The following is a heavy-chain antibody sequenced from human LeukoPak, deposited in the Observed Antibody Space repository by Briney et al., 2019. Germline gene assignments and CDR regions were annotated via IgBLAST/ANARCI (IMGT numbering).Heavy chain of an antibody. CDR1: GFTVISNY. D-gene: IGHD2-2*01. Sequence: GRSLRLSCAASGFTVISNYMSWVRQAPGKGLEWVSGIYSGGSTYYADSVKGRFTISRDNSKNTLYLQMNSLRAEDTALYYCARVPDAMLGYFDYWGQGTLVTVSS. J-gene: IGHJ4*02. CDR3: ARVPDAMLGYFDY. V-gene: IGHV3-53*01. CDR2: IYSGGST.